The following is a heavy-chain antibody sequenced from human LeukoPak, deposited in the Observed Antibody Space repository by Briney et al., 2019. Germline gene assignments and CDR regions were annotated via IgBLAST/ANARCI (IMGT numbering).Heavy chain of an antibody. CDR1: GFTFSSYE. V-gene: IGHV3-48*03. J-gene: IGHJ6*03. CDR2: ISSSGSTI. Sequence: PGGSLRLSCAASGFTFSSYEMNWVRQAPGKGLEWVSYISSSGSTIYYADSVKGRFTISRDNSKNTLYLQMNTLRAEDTAVYYCAKDLGPHRYGDYMDVWGKGTTVTVSS. CDR3: AKDLGPHRYGDYMDV. D-gene: IGHD5-18*01.